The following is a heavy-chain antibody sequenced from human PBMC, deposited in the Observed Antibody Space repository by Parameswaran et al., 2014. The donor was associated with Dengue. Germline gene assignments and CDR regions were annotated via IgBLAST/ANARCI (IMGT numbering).Heavy chain of an antibody. J-gene: IGHJ5*02. V-gene: IGHV3-20*03. Sequence: WIRQPPGKGLEWVSGINWNGGSTGYADSVKGRFTISRDNAKNSLYLQMSSLRAEDTALYYCARDVVPAAIDPGKNWFDPWGQGTLVTVSS. CDR3: ARDVVPAAIDPGKNWFDP. CDR2: INWNGGST. D-gene: IGHD2-2*01.